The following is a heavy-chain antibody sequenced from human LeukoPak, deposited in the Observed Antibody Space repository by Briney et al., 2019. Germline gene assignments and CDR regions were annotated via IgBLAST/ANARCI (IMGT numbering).Heavy chain of an antibody. J-gene: IGHJ3*01. CDR3: TREAQN. CDR1: GFSFSSNY. V-gene: IGHV3-53*01. CDR2: LYGGGST. Sequence: PGGSLRLSCAASGFSFSSNYMTWVRQAPGKGLEWASTLYGGGSTYYSDSVKGRFTISRDNSKNTVYLQMRVEDTAAHYCTREAQNWGQGTMVTVSS.